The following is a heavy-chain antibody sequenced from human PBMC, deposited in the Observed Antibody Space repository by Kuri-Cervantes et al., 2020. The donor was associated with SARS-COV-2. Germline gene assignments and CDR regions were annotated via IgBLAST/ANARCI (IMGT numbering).Heavy chain of an antibody. Sequence: GESLKISCAASGFTFSSYEMNWVRQAPGKGLEWVSYISSSGSTIYYADSVKGRFTISRDNAKNSLYLRMNSPRDEDTAVYYCARAGYYRGMSWFDPWGQGTLVTVSS. CDR2: ISSSGSTI. D-gene: IGHD1-14*01. J-gene: IGHJ5*02. V-gene: IGHV3-48*03. CDR3: ARAGYYRGMSWFDP. CDR1: GFTFSSYE.